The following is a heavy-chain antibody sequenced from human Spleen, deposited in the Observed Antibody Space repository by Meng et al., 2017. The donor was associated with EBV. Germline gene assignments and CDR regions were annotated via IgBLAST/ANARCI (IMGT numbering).Heavy chain of an antibody. V-gene: IGHV4-59*01. J-gene: IGHJ4*02. CDR3: ARDTSGWYVN. D-gene: IGHD6-19*01. CDR2: IYYTGST. CDR1: GGSISGYY. Sequence: QVQLPGSGPGLVKPSETLSLTCTVSGGSISGYYWSWIRQPPGKGLELIGDIYYTGSTNYNPSLKSRVTISVDTSKNQFSLKLSSVTAADTAMYYCARDTSGWYVNWGQGILVTVSS.